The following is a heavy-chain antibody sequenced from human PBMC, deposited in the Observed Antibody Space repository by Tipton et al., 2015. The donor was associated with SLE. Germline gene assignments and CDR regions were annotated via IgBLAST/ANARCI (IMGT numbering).Heavy chain of an antibody. J-gene: IGHJ4*02. V-gene: IGHV1-18*04. CDR3: ARARGDIVATITLFDY. D-gene: IGHD5-12*01. Sequence: QLVQSGAEVKKPGASVKVSCKASGYTFTGYYMHWVRQAPGQGLEWMGWISAYNGNTNYAQKLQGRVTMTTDTSTSTAYMELRSLGSDDTAVYYCARARGDIVATITLFDYWGQGTLVTVSS. CDR2: ISAYNGNT. CDR1: GYTFTGYY.